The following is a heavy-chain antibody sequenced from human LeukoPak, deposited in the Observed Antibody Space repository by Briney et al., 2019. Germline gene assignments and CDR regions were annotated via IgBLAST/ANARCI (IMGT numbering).Heavy chain of an antibody. J-gene: IGHJ3*02. CDR2: ISVDSGNT. V-gene: IGHV1-18*01. Sequence: ASVKVSCKSSGYIFIRYGISWVRQAPGQGLEWMGGISVDSGNTKYAEKFQGRVTMTTDTSTSTAYMDLRSLRSDDTAVYYCARDQLGSGFDIWGQGTMVTVSS. CDR1: GYIFIRYG. D-gene: IGHD3-10*01. CDR3: ARDQLGSGFDI.